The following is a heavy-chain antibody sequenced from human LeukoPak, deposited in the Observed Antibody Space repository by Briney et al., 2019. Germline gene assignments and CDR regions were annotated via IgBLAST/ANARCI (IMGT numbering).Heavy chain of an antibody. CDR3: AAGAQWLVSALFDY. J-gene: IGHJ4*02. Sequence: SVKVSCKASGFTFTSSAVQWVRQARGQRLEWIGWIVVGSGNTNYAQKFQERVTITRDMSTSTAYMELSSLRSEDTAVYYCAAGAQWLVSALFDYWGQGTLVTVSS. CDR2: IVVGSGNT. CDR1: GFTFTSSA. D-gene: IGHD6-19*01. V-gene: IGHV1-58*01.